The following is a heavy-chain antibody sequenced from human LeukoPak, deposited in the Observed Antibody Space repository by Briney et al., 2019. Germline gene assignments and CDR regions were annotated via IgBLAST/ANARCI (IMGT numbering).Heavy chain of an antibody. D-gene: IGHD3-22*01. J-gene: IGHJ4*02. CDR2: INHSGST. V-gene: IGHV4-34*01. Sequence: SETLSLTCAVYGGSFSGYYWSWTRQPPGKGLEWIGEINHSGSTNYNPSLKSRVTISVDTSKNQFSLKLSSVTAADTAVYYCAMGTRYYYDSSGRFDYWGQGTLVTVSS. CDR3: AMGTRYYYDSSGRFDY. CDR1: GGSFSGYY.